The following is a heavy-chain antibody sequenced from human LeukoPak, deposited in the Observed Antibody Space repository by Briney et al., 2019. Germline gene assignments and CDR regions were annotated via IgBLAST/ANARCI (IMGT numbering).Heavy chain of an antibody. CDR1: GFTFSNAW. CDR3: ARGCSSTLFDY. D-gene: IGHD2-2*01. J-gene: IGHJ4*02. V-gene: IGHV3-15*01. CDR2: IKSKTDGGTT. Sequence: PGGSLRLSCAASGFTFSNAWMSWVRQAPGKGLEWVGRIKSKTDGGTTDYAAPVKGRFTISRDDSKNTLYLQMNSLKTEDTAVYYCARGCSSTLFDYWGQGTLVTVSS.